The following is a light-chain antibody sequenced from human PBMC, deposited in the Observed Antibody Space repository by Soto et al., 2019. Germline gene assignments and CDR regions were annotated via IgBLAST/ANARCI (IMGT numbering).Light chain of an antibody. CDR2: DAS. J-gene: IGKJ4*01. Sequence: DIQMTQSPSSLSASVGDRVTITCRASQIISSYLNWYQQKPGKAPKLLIYDASSLESGVPSRFSGSGSGTEFTLTISRLQPDDFATYYCQQYSSYSALTFGGGTKVDI. CDR3: QQYSSYSALT. CDR1: QIISSY. V-gene: IGKV1-5*01.